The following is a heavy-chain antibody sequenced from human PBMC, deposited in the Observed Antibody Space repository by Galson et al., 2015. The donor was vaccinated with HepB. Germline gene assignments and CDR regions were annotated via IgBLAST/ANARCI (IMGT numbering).Heavy chain of an antibody. Sequence: ETLSLTCAVYGGSFSGYYWSWIRQPPGKGLEWIGEINHSGSTNYNPSLKSRVTISVDTSKNQFSLKLSSVTAADTAVYYCARGLPLGYSSGWFDYWGQGTLVTVSS. V-gene: IGHV4-34*01. J-gene: IGHJ4*02. CDR2: INHSGST. CDR1: GGSFSGYY. D-gene: IGHD6-19*01. CDR3: ARGLPLGYSSGWFDY.